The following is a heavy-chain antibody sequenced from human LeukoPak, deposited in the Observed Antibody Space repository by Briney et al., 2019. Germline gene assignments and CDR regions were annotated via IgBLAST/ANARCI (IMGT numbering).Heavy chain of an antibody. V-gene: IGHV1-2*02. CDR1: GYIFIGYY. D-gene: IGHD1-14*01. CDR2: INPRSGGT. Sequence: ASVKVSCKASGYIFIGYYIHWVRQAPGQGLEWMGWINPRSGGTKYAQRFQGRVTMTRDTSINTVYVDLSSLISDDTAVYYCARADWFVGTTQYFDYWGQGTLVTVTS. J-gene: IGHJ4*02. CDR3: ARADWFVGTTQYFDY.